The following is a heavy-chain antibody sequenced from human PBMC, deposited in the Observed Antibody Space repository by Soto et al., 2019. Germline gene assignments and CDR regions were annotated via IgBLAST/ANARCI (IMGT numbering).Heavy chain of an antibody. CDR1: GYTFTSYG. V-gene: IGHV1-18*01. J-gene: IGHJ3*02. CDR3: ASSIAVAGTQAFDI. CDR2: ISAYNGNT. D-gene: IGHD6-19*01. Sequence: ASVKVSCKASGYTFTSYGISWVRQAPGQGLEWMGWISAYNGNTNYAQKLQGRVTMTTDTSTSTAYMELRSLRSDDTAVYYRASSIAVAGTQAFDIWGQGTMVTVSS.